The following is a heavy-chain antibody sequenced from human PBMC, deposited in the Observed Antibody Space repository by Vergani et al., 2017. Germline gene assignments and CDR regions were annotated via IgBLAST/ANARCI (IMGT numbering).Heavy chain of an antibody. CDR1: GGTFSSYA. J-gene: IGHJ6*02. CDR3: ARDKVFGERKMGGYYYGMDV. V-gene: IGHV1-69*01. D-gene: IGHD3-10*02. Sequence: QVQLVQSGAEVKKPGSSVKVSCKASGGTFSSYAISWVRQAPGQGLEWMGGIIPIFGTANYAQKFQGRVTITADASTSTAYMELSSLRSEDTAVYYCARDKVFGERKMGGYYYGMDVWGQGTTVTVSS. CDR2: IIPIFGTA.